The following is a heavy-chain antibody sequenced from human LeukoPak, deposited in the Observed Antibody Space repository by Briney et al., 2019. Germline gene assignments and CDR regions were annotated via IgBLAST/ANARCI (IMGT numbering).Heavy chain of an antibody. V-gene: IGHV4-34*01. Sequence: SETLSLTCAVYGGSFSGYYWSLIRQPPGKGLEWIGEINHSGSTNYNPSLKSRVTISVDTSKNQFSLKLSSVTAADTAVYYCARTTHYYDSSGYSYWGQGTLVTVSS. CDR1: GGSFSGYY. J-gene: IGHJ4*02. D-gene: IGHD3-22*01. CDR2: INHSGST. CDR3: ARTTHYYDSSGYSY.